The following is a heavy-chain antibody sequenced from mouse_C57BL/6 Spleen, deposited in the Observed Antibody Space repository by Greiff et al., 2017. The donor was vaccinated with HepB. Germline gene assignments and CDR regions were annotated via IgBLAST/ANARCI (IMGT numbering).Heavy chain of an antibody. D-gene: IGHD2-1*01. CDR2: IDPSDSYT. V-gene: IGHV1-50*01. CDR1: GYTFTSYW. Sequence: QVQLQQSGAELVKPGASVKLSCKASGYTFTSYWMQWVKQRPGQGLEWIGEIDPSDSYTNYNQKFKGKATLTVDTSSSTAYMQLSSLTSEDSAVYYCARSGGYGNYEDYFDYWGQGTTLTVSS. CDR3: ARSGGYGNYEDYFDY. J-gene: IGHJ2*01.